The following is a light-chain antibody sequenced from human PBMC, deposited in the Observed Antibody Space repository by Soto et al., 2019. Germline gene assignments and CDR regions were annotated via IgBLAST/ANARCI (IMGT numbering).Light chain of an antibody. V-gene: IGKV1-5*01. J-gene: IGKJ5*01. CDR1: QSISSW. Sequence: DIQMTQSPSTLSASVGARVTITCRASQSISSWLAWYQQKPGKAPKLLIYDASSLESGVPSRFSGSGSGTEFTLTISSLQPDDFATYYCQQYHTSSITFGQGTRLEIK. CDR3: QQYHTSSIT. CDR2: DAS.